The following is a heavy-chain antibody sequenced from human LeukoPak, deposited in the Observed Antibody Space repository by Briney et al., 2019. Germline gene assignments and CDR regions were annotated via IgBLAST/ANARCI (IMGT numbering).Heavy chain of an antibody. J-gene: IGHJ3*02. CDR2: FDPEDGET. D-gene: IGHD1-26*01. Sequence: GASVKVSCKVSGYTLTELSMHWVRQAPGKGLEWMGGFDPEDGETIYAQKFQGRVTTTEDTSTDTAYMELSSLRSEDTAVYYCATPYGIVGADDAFDIWGQGTMVTVSS. CDR3: ATPYGIVGADDAFDI. V-gene: IGHV1-24*01. CDR1: GYTLTELS.